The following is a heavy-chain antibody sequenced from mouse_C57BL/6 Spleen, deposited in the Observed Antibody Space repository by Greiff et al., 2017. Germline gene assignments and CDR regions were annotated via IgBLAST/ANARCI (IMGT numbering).Heavy chain of an antibody. Sequence: EVQLQQSGPELVKPGASVKMSCKASGYTFTDYNMHWVKQSPGKSLEWIGYINPNNGGTSYNQKFKGKATLTVNKSSSTAYMDLRSLTSEDSAVYDGARGAYSNYYFDVWGTGTTVTVSS. CDR2: INPNNGGT. CDR1: GYTFTDYN. CDR3: ARGAYSNYYFDV. D-gene: IGHD2-5*01. V-gene: IGHV1-22*01. J-gene: IGHJ1*03.